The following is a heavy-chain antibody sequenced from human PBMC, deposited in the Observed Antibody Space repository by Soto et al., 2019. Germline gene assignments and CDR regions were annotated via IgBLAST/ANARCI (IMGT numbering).Heavy chain of an antibody. Sequence: SETLSLTCTVSGGSISSDDCYWSWIRQPPGKGLEWIGYIYYSGSTNYNPPLKSRVTISVDTSKNQFSLKLSSVTAADTAVHYCARRYGSCFDYWGQGTLVTVS. J-gene: IGHJ4*02. V-gene: IGHV4-59*08. CDR1: GGSISSDDCY. CDR3: ARRYGSCFDY. CDR2: IYYSGST. D-gene: IGHD5-18*01.